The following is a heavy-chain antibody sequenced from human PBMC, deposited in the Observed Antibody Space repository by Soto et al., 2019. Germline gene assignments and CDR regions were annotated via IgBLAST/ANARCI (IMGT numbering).Heavy chain of an antibody. D-gene: IGHD6-13*01. V-gene: IGHV4-34*01. CDR2: INHSGST. J-gene: IGHJ5*02. CDR1: GGSFSGYY. CDR3: AGGCRIAASPAWLDP. Sequence: SETLSLTCAVYGGSFSGYYWSWIRQPPGKGLEWIGEINHSGSTNYNPSLKSRVTLSVDTSKNQFSLKLSPVTAADTASYYCAGGCRIAASPAWLDPCGQGTLVTLSA.